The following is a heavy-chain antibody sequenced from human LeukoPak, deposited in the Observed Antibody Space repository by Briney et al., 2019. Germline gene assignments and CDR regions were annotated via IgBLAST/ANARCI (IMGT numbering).Heavy chain of an antibody. CDR1: GYTFTSYY. J-gene: IGHJ4*02. Sequence: GASVKVSCKASGYTFTSYYMHWVRQAPGQGLEWMGIINPSGGSTSYAQKFQGRVTMTRDTSTSTVYMELSSLRSEDTAVYYCARDQARIQLWLSLGDYWGQGTLVTVSS. D-gene: IGHD5-18*01. CDR3: ARDQARIQLWLSLGDY. V-gene: IGHV1-46*01. CDR2: INPSGGST.